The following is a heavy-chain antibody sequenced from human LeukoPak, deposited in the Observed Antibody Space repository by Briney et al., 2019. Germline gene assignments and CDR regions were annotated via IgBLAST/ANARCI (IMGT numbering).Heavy chain of an antibody. CDR1: GFNFNFNIYP. V-gene: IGHV3-23*01. CDR3: AKDQLLG. D-gene: IGHD3-10*01. Sequence: GGSLRLSCAASGFNFNFNIYPMGWVRQAPGKGLELVSIISGDNTYYAESIKGPFTISRDNSKNTLYLQMNRLRAEDTAVYYCAKDQLLGWGQGTLVTVSS. J-gene: IGHJ4*02. CDR2: ISGDNT.